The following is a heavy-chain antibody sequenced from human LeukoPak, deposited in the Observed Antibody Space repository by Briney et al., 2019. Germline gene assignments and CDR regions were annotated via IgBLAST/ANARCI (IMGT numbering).Heavy chain of an antibody. D-gene: IGHD6-13*01. CDR3: ARDGRIAAAGTSVHFDY. J-gene: IGHJ4*02. V-gene: IGHV1-46*01. Sequence: ASVKVSCKASGYTFTSYYMHWARQAPGQGLEWMGIINPSGGSTSYAQKFQGRVTMTRDTSTSTVYMELSSLRSEDTAVYYCARDGRIAAAGTSVHFDYWGQGTLVTVSS. CDR1: GYTFTSYY. CDR2: INPSGGST.